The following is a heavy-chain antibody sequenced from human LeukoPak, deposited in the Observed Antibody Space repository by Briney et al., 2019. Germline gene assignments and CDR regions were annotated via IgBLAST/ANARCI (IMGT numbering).Heavy chain of an antibody. CDR3: ARVGSGIDGYSSFDY. D-gene: IGHD5-24*01. J-gene: IGHJ4*02. CDR1: GGSISSYY. V-gene: IGHV4-59*01. CDR2: IYYSGST. Sequence: PSETLSLTCTVSGGSISSYYWSWIRQPPGKGLEWIGYIYYSGSTNYNPSLKSRVTISVDTSKNQFSLKLSSVTAADTAVYYCARVGSGIDGYSSFDYWGQGTLVTVSS.